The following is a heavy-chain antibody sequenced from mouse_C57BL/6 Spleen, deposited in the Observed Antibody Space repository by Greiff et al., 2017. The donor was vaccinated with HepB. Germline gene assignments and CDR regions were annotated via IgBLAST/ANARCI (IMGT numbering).Heavy chain of an antibody. CDR1: GYSFTDYN. D-gene: IGHD1-1*01. J-gene: IGHJ3*01. Sequence: VHVKQSGPELVKPGASVKISCKASGYSFTDYNMNWVKQSNGKSLEWIGVINPNYGTTSYNQKFKGKATLTVDQSSSTAYMQLNSLTSEDSAVYYCARPYYYGSSSPFAYWGQGTLVTVSA. CDR3: ARPYYYGSSSPFAY. CDR2: INPNYGTT. V-gene: IGHV1-39*01.